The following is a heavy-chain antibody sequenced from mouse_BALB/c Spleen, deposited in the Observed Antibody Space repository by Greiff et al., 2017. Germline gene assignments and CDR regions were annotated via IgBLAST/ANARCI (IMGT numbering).Heavy chain of an antibody. CDR1: GFTFSSFG. V-gene: IGHV5-17*02. D-gene: IGHD1-1*01. J-gene: IGHJ4*01. Sequence: DVQLQESGGGLVQPGGSRKLSCAASGFTFSSFGMHWVRQAPEKGLEWVAYISSGSSTIYYADTVKGRFTISRDNPKNTLFLQMTSLRSEDTAMYYCARSDYYGSSPYAMDYWGQGTSVTVSS. CDR3: ARSDYYGSSPYAMDY. CDR2: ISSGSSTI.